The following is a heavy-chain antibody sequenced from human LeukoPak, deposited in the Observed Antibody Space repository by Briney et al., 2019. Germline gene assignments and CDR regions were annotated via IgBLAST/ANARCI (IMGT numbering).Heavy chain of an antibody. CDR2: ISGSYGTT. CDR1: GFTFSTYA. Sequence: PGGSLRLSCAASGFTFSTYAMSWVRQAPGKGLEWVSAISGSYGTTYYADSVKGRLTISRDNSKNTLYLQMNSLRAEDTALYYCAKDLAATLDAFDIWGQGTMVTVSS. CDR3: AKDLAATLDAFDI. V-gene: IGHV3-23*01. J-gene: IGHJ3*02. D-gene: IGHD2-15*01.